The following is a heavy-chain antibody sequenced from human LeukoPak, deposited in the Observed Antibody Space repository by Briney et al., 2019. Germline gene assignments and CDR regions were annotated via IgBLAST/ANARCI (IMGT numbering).Heavy chain of an antibody. Sequence: ASVNVSCKVSGYTLTELSMHWVRQAPGKGLEWMGGFDPEDGETIYAQKFQGRVTMTEDTSTDTAYMELSSLRSEDTAVYYCATDHKTAGVPWQWLVNWFDPWGQGTLVTVSS. V-gene: IGHV1-24*01. CDR2: FDPEDGET. CDR3: ATDHKTAGVPWQWLVNWFDP. D-gene: IGHD6-19*01. J-gene: IGHJ5*02. CDR1: GYTLTELS.